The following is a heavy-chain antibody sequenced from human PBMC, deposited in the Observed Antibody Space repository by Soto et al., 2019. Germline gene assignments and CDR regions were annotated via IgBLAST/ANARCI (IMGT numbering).Heavy chain of an antibody. CDR2: IYHSGST. Sequence: SETLSLTCAVSGDSISSGNWWSWVRQPPGKGLEWIGEIYHSGSTNYNPSLKSRVTISVDKPKNQFSLKLSSVTAADTAVYYCAGYYYAPGNYQGNLDYWGQGNMVTV. V-gene: IGHV4-4*02. J-gene: IGHJ4*02. CDR3: AGYYYAPGNYQGNLDY. D-gene: IGHD3-10*01. CDR1: GDSISSGNW.